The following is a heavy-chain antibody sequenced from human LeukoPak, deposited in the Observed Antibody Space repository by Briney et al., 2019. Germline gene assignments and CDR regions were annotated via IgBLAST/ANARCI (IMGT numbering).Heavy chain of an antibody. Sequence: SETLSLTCTVSGGSISSNVYYWGWIRQPPGKGLEWIGTIYYDGRTSYNPSLKSRVTISIDTSKKQLSLKLISVTAADTAVYYCARGRYGDYCFDLWGRGTLVTVS. CDR3: ARGRYGDYCFDL. J-gene: IGHJ2*01. D-gene: IGHD4-17*01. CDR2: IYYDGRT. CDR1: GGSISSNVYY. V-gene: IGHV4-39*07.